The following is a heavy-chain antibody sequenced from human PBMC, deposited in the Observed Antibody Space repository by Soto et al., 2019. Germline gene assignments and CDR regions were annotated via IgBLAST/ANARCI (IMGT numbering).Heavy chain of an antibody. Sequence: QVQLQESGPGLVKPSETLSLTCTVSGGSISSYYWSWIRQPPGKGLEWIGYIYYSGSTNYNPSLKSRVTISVDTSKNQFSLKLSSVTAAYTAVYYCARDGRGATQFDLWGRGTLVTVSS. J-gene: IGHJ2*01. D-gene: IGHD5-12*01. CDR1: GGSISSYY. V-gene: IGHV4-59*01. CDR3: ARDGRGATQFDL. CDR2: IYYSGST.